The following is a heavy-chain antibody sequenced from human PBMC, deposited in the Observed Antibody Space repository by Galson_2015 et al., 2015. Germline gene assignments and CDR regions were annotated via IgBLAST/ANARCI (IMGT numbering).Heavy chain of an antibody. J-gene: IGHJ4*02. CDR3: AKDDHFDFWTGMSWGDY. Sequence: SLRLSCAASGFTFRDYAVTWVRQGPGKGLEWVSSISGGGGNPYYAEAVRGRFTISRDNPKYTVFLQMNNLRAEDTAIYYCAKDDHFDFWTGMSWGDYWGPGTWVTVSS. V-gene: IGHV3-23*01. CDR1: GFTFRDYA. D-gene: IGHD3/OR15-3a*01. CDR2: ISGGGGNP.